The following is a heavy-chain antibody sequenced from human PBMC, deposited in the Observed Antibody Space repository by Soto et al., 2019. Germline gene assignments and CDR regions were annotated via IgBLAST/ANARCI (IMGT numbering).Heavy chain of an antibody. CDR1: GFTFHHYA. CDR2: VSYDGKYK. Sequence: GGSLRLSCVASGFTFHHYAIDWVRQAPGKGLEWVAVVSYDGKYKDYAESVKGRFTISRDNSNNVVYLQMVSLRPEDTAIYYCLKESGGSGRENYFDTWGQGTQVTVSS. V-gene: IGHV3-30*18. CDR3: LKESGGSGRENYFDT. D-gene: IGHD2-15*01. J-gene: IGHJ4*02.